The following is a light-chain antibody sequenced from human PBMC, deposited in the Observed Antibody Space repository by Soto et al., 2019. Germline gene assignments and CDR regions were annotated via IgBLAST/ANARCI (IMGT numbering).Light chain of an antibody. V-gene: IGKV1-27*01. CDR2: AAS. Sequence: DIQMTQSPSSLSASVGDRVTITCRASQGISNYLAWYQQKPGKVPKLLIYAASTLQSGVPSRFSGSGSGTDFTLTISSLQPEDGATYDCQKYNSAPSGTFGQGTKVESK. CDR1: QGISNY. J-gene: IGKJ1*01. CDR3: QKYNSAPSGT.